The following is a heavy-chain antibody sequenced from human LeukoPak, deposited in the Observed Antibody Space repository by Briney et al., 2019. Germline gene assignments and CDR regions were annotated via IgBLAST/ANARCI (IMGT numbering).Heavy chain of an antibody. J-gene: IGHJ3*01. D-gene: IGHD5-12*01. CDR1: GFNFITAA. V-gene: IGHV3-23*01. Sequence: GGSLRLSCAASGFNFITAAMTWVRQAPGKGLEWVSLIGSVGESTYYADSVKGRFTISRDNVNHTLFLQMNSLGVEDTAMYYCVKDIRLSTWGLGTMVTVSS. CDR2: IGSVGEST. CDR3: VKDIRLST.